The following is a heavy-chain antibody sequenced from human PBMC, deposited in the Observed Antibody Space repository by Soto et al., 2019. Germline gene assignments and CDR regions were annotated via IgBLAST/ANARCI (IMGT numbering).Heavy chain of an antibody. CDR1: GFTFRTYW. Sequence: PGGSLRLSCAASGFTFRTYWMSWARQAPGKGLEWAAHINQDGSTNYHVDSVKGRFTISRDNARNSLYLQMNSLRAEDTAVYYWARDKSGSHDYWAPGTLVSGSS. J-gene: IGHJ4*02. CDR3: ARDKSGSHDY. CDR2: INQDGSTN. D-gene: IGHD3-10*01. V-gene: IGHV3-7*01.